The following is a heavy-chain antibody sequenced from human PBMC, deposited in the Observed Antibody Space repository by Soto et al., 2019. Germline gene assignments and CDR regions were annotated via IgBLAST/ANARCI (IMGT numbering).Heavy chain of an antibody. V-gene: IGHV1-46*01. J-gene: IGHJ4*02. CDR2: INPSGGST. Sequence: ASVKVSCKASGHTFTSYYMHWVRQAPGQGLEWMGIINPSGGSTSYAQKFQGRVTMTRDTSTSTVYMELSSLRSEDTAVYYCAKNDPDSSGYYDLSLDYWGQGTLVTVSS. CDR3: AKNDPDSSGYYDLSLDY. D-gene: IGHD3-22*01. CDR1: GHTFTSYY.